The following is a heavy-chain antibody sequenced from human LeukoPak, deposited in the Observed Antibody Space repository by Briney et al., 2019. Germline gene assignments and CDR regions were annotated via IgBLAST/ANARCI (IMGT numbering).Heavy chain of an antibody. Sequence: GGSLRLSCTAAGFTFGDYAMSWVRQAPGKGLEWVGFIRNKAYGGTAEYAASVKGRFTISRDDSKSIAYLQMNSLKTEDTAVYYCARGIIGLRGFDYWGQGTLVTVSS. J-gene: IGHJ4*02. D-gene: IGHD1-20*01. CDR3: ARGIIGLRGFDY. V-gene: IGHV3-49*04. CDR2: IRNKAYGGTA. CDR1: GFTFGDYA.